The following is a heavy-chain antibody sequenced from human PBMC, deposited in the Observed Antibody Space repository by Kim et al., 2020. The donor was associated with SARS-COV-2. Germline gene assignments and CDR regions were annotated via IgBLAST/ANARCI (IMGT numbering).Heavy chain of an antibody. V-gene: IGHV3-53*04. CDR1: GFTVSSNY. CDR2: IYSGGST. Sequence: GGSLRLSCAASGFTVSSNYMSWVRQAPGKGLEWVSVIYSGGSTYYADSVKGRFTISRHNSKNTLYLQMNSLRAEDTAVYYCARAHIVVVPAADRRYWYFDLWGRGTLVTVSS. CDR3: ARAHIVVVPAADRRYWYFDL. J-gene: IGHJ2*01. D-gene: IGHD2-2*01.